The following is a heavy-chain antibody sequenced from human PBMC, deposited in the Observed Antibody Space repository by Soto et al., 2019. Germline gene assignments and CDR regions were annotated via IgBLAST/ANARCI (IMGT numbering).Heavy chain of an antibody. D-gene: IGHD4-17*01. CDR2: ISSSSSTI. J-gene: IGHJ5*02. CDR1: GFTFSSYS. Sequence: EVQLVESGGGLVQPGGSLRLSCAASGFTFSSYSMNWVRQAPGKGLERVSYISSSSSTIYYADSVKGRFTISRDNAKNSLYLQMNSLRDEDTAVYYCARDRGDYGPYNWFDPWGQGTLVTVSS. V-gene: IGHV3-48*02. CDR3: ARDRGDYGPYNWFDP.